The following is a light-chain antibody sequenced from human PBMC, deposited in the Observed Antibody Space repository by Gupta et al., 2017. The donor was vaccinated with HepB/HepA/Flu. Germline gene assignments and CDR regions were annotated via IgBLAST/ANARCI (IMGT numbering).Light chain of an antibody. V-gene: IGKV2-28*01. CDR1: QGLLHSNGYYY. CDR2: LGC. Sequence: IAMTQSPLSVLVTPGEPASISCRSSQGLLHSNGYYYLEWYLQKPGQFPQLLIDLGCNRASGVPDRFSGRGSRADFTLKISRVEAEDVGVYYCMQALQTPLTFGGGTKVEIK. CDR3: MQALQTPLT. J-gene: IGKJ4*01.